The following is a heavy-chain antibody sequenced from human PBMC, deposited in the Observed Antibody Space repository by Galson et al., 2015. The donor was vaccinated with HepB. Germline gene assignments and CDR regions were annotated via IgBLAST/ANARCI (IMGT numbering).Heavy chain of an antibody. V-gene: IGHV3-21*01. J-gene: IGHJ2*01. D-gene: IGHD2-2*01. CDR2: ISSSSSYI. CDR1: GFTFSSYS. Sequence: SLRLSCAASGFTFSSYSMNWVRQAPGKGLEWVSSISSSSSYIYYADSVKGRFTISRDNAKNSLYLQMNSLRAEDTAVYYCARDRGGLGDQLLLKYWYFDLWGRGTLVTVSS. CDR3: ARDRGGLGDQLLLKYWYFDL.